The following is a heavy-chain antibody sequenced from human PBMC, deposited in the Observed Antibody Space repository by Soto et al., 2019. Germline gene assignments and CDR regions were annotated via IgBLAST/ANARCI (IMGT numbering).Heavy chain of an antibody. D-gene: IGHD2-8*01. Sequence: VKVSCKASGGTFSSYAISWVRQAPGQGLEWMGGIIPIFGTANYAQKFQGRVTITADESTSTAHMELSSLRSEDTAVYYCARAPDCTNGVCPGSYYYYYGMDVWGQGTTVTV. CDR1: GGTFSSYA. V-gene: IGHV1-69*13. CDR3: ARAPDCTNGVCPGSYYYYYGMDV. CDR2: IIPIFGTA. J-gene: IGHJ6*02.